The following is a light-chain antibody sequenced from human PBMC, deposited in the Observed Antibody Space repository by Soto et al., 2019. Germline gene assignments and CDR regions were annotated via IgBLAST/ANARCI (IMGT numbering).Light chain of an antibody. V-gene: IGKV3-11*01. CDR3: QQRSNSFT. J-gene: IGKJ2*01. CDR1: QSVSRY. CDR2: DAA. Sequence: EIVLTQSPATLSLSPGERATLSCRASQSVSRYIAWYQQKPGQAPRLLIYDAAIGATGIPARFSGSGSGTDFTITSSSLEPDDFAVYYCQQRSNSFTFGQGTKLEIK.